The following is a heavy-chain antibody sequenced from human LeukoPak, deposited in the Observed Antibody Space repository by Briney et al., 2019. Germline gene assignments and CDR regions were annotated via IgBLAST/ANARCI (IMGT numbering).Heavy chain of an antibody. CDR2: INHSGST. V-gene: IGHV4-34*01. Sequence: SETLSLTCAVYGGSFSGYYWSWIRQPPGKGLEWIGEINHSGSTNYNQSLKSRVTISVDTSKNQFSLKLSSVTAADTAVYYCASLPRGALYSSGWSQRDYWGQGALVTVSS. CDR1: GGSFSGYY. J-gene: IGHJ4*02. CDR3: ASLPRGALYSSGWSQRDY. D-gene: IGHD6-19*01.